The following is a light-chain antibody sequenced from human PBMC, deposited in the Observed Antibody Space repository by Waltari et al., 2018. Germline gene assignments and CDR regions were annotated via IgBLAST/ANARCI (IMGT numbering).Light chain of an antibody. V-gene: IGLV2-14*01. J-gene: IGLJ3*02. Sequence: QSALTQPASVSGSPGPSITISCTGTSSDVGAFNYVSWYQQHPGTAPNLIIYEVSNRPSGVSNRFSGSKSGNTASLTISGLQAEDEADYYCNSYATSSARVFGGGTKLTVL. CDR2: EVS. CDR3: NSYATSSARV. CDR1: SSDVGAFNY.